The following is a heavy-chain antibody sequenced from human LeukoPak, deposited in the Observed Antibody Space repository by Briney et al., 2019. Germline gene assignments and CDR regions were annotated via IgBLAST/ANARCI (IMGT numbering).Heavy chain of an antibody. Sequence: SQTLSLTCTVSGGSISSGGYYWSWIRQHPGKGLEWIGYIYYSGSTYYNPSLKSRVTISVDTSKNQFSLKLSSVTAADTAVYYCARTGMYSGSPPGAFDIWGQGTMVTVSS. J-gene: IGHJ3*02. CDR1: GGSISSGGYY. D-gene: IGHD1-26*01. CDR3: ARTGMYSGSPPGAFDI. V-gene: IGHV4-31*03. CDR2: IYYSGST.